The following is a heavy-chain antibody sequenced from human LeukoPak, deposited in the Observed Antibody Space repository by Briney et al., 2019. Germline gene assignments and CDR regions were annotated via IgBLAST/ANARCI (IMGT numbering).Heavy chain of an antibody. J-gene: IGHJ4*02. Sequence: GGSLRLSCAASGFTVSSNYMSWVRQAPGKGLEWVSVIYSGGSTYYADSVKGRFTISRDSSKNMLYLQMNSLRAEDSAVYYCARGSSSWYSAYWGQGTLVTVSS. CDR3: ARGSSSWYSAY. CDR2: IYSGGST. V-gene: IGHV3-66*01. CDR1: GFTVSSNY. D-gene: IGHD6-13*01.